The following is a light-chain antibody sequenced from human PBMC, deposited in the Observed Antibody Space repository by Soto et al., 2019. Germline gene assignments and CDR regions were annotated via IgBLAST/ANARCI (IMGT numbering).Light chain of an antibody. CDR3: QQRRRT. J-gene: IGKJ1*01. Sequence: EIVLTQSPATLSLSPGERATLSCRASQSVSSYLAWYQQKPGQAPRLLIYDASNRATGIPARFSGSGSGTDFTLTISSLEPEDFAVYYCQQRRRTFDQGTKVEIK. CDR2: DAS. CDR1: QSVSSY. V-gene: IGKV3-11*01.